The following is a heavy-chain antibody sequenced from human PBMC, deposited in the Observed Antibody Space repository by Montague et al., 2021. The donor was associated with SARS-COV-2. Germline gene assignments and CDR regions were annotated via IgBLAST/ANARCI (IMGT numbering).Heavy chain of an antibody. CDR1: GGSISRYS. CDR3: ARVGRGSSWYEVAFDI. Sequence: SETLSLTCTVAGGSISRYSWTWIRQPPGKGLEWIGYIYNSGSTNYNPSPTSRVTISVDTSKNQFSLKLRSVAAADTAVYHCARVGRGSSWYEVAFDIWGQGTVVTVSS. CDR2: IYNSGST. J-gene: IGHJ3*02. D-gene: IGHD6-13*01. V-gene: IGHV4-59*01.